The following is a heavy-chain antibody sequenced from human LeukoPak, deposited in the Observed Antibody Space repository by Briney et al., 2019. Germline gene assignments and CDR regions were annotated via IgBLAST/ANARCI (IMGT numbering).Heavy chain of an antibody. V-gene: IGHV1-69*05. CDR2: IIPIFGTA. Sequence: GASVKVSCKASGGTFSSYAISWVRQAPGQGLEWMGGIIPIFGTANYAQKFQGRVTITTDESTSTAYMELSSLRSEDTAVYYCARDSRPRIAALDYWGQGTLVTVSS. J-gene: IGHJ4*02. D-gene: IGHD6-6*01. CDR1: GGTFSSYA. CDR3: ARDSRPRIAALDY.